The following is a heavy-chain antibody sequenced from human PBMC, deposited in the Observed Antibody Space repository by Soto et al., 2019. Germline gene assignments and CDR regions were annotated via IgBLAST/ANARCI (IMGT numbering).Heavy chain of an antibody. Sequence: EVQLVESGGGLVQPGRSLRLSCAASGFTFDDYAMHWVLQAPGKGLEWVSGISWNSGSIGYAEFVKGRFTISRDNAKNSMYLQMNSLRAQDTALYYCAKEKVIDDYGDYLFDYWGQGTLVTVSS. J-gene: IGHJ4*02. CDR2: ISWNSGSI. D-gene: IGHD4-17*01. CDR3: AKEKVIDDYGDYLFDY. CDR1: GFTFDDYA. V-gene: IGHV3-9*01.